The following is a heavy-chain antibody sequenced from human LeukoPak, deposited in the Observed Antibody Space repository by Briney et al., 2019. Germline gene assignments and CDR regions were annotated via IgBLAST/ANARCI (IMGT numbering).Heavy chain of an antibody. J-gene: IGHJ4*02. CDR1: GFTFSSYS. V-gene: IGHV3-48*01. CDR3: AKRRDGNIDY. Sequence: GGSLRLSCAASGFTFSSYSMNWVRQAPGKGLEWVSYISSSSSTIYYADSVKGRFTISRDNSKNTVYLQMNSLRAEDTAVYYCAKRRDGNIDYWGQGTLVTVSS. D-gene: IGHD5-24*01. CDR2: ISSSSSTI.